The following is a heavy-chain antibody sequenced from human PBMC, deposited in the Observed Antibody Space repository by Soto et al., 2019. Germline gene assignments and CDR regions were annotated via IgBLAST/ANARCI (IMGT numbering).Heavy chain of an antibody. D-gene: IGHD3-22*01. J-gene: IGHJ6*02. CDR1: GFSCINCW. Sequence: HPGGALRLSCAASGFSCINCWMHWGRQAPGMGLVWVSHINSDGSSTTYADSVKGRFTISRDNAKNTLYLQMNSLRAEDTAVYYCARAIGYYGIDVWGQATTVTVS. V-gene: IGHV3-74*01. CDR2: INSDGSST. CDR3: ARAIGYYGIDV.